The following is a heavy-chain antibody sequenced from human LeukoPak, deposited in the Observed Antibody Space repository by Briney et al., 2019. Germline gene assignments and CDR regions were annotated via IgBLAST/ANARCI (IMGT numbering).Heavy chain of an antibody. CDR3: VRDLDLGGYSSFEY. V-gene: IGHV3-74*01. Sequence: GGSLRLSCAASGFTFSSYFWMHWVRQGPGKGLVWVSRIKSDGSSSTYADSVKGRFTISRDNAKNSLYLQMNTLRAEDTAVYYCVRDLDLGGYSSFEYWGQGTLVTVAS. J-gene: IGHJ4*02. CDR2: IKSDGSSS. CDR1: GFTFSSYFW. D-gene: IGHD4-23*01.